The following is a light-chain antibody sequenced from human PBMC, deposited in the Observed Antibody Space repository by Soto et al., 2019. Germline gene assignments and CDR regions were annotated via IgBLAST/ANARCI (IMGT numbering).Light chain of an antibody. J-gene: IGKJ4*01. CDR3: KQYSSYSPLT. Sequence: EIQMTQSASSLCASVGDRVNMXCRANQSITSRLDWYQQKSGKGPKLLIFQASSLHNGVQSRLSGSRSGKEFTLNISSLQPDDFATYYCKQYSSYSPLTFGGGTKVDIK. CDR2: QAS. V-gene: IGKV1-5*03. CDR1: QSITSR.